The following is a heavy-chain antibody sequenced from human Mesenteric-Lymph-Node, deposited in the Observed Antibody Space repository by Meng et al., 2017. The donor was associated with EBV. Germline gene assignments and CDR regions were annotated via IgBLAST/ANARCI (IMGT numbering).Heavy chain of an antibody. CDR1: GGSVNSGSYY. CDR2: IFSSGST. Sequence: QGPPQESGPGLVKPSETLSLTCPVSGGSVNSGSYYWSWIRQPPGKGLQWIGYIFSSGSTNYNPSFKSRVTISVDMSKNHFSLRLTSVTPADTAVYYCARGYGSGSYRYFDYWGQGTLVTVSS. J-gene: IGHJ4*02. V-gene: IGHV4-61*03. D-gene: IGHD3-10*01. CDR3: ARGYGSGSYRYFDY.